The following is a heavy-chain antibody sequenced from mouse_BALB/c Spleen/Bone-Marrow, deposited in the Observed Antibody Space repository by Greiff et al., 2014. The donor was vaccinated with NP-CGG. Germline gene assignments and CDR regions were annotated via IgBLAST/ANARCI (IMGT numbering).Heavy chain of an antibody. CDR2: IDPTNDNT. CDR1: GFNIKDTF. J-gene: IGHJ4*01. CDR3: ARWLVRMDY. Sequence: EVKLVESGAELVKPGASVKLSCTASGFNIKDTFMNWVKQRPEQGLEWIGRIDPTNDNTEYDPKFQGKATITTDTSSNTAYLQLNSLTSEDTAVYYCARWLVRMDYWGQGTSVTVSS. D-gene: IGHD2-3*01. V-gene: IGHV14-3*02.